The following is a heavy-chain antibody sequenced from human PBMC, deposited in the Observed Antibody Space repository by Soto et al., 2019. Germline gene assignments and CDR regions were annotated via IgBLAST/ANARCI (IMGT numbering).Heavy chain of an antibody. Sequence: GGSLRLSCAASGFTFSTYAMAWIRQAPGKGLEWVSGISNNGGRTYYAASVKGRFTISRDNSKNTLYLQMNSLSPEDTAIYYCAKEHHATLPVARDFWGQATLVTVSS. CDR1: GFTFSTYA. CDR3: AKEHHATLPVARDF. V-gene: IGHV3-23*01. D-gene: IGHD6-19*01. CDR2: ISNNGGRT. J-gene: IGHJ4*02.